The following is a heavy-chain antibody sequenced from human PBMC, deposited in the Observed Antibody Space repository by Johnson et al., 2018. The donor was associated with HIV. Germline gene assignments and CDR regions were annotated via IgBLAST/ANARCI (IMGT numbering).Heavy chain of an antibody. D-gene: IGHD3-16*01. Sequence: VQLVESGGGLVQPGGSLRLSCAASGFTVSSNYMSWVRQAPGKGLQWVSVIYSGGKTYYAESVKGRFTVSRDKSKNTLFLQMNSLRAEDTAVYYCAGEWGMITFGGVIPRNAFDIWGQGTMVTVSS. CDR2: IYSGGKT. J-gene: IGHJ3*02. CDR1: GFTVSSNY. CDR3: AGEWGMITFGGVIPRNAFDI. V-gene: IGHV3-66*02.